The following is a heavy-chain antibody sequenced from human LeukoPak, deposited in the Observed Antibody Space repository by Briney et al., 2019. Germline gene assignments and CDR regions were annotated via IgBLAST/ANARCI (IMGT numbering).Heavy chain of an antibody. D-gene: IGHD3-22*01. Sequence: SETLSLTCAVCGGSFSGYYWSWIRQPPGKGLEWIGEINQSGITNYNPSLNSRVTISVDTSKNQFSLKLSSVTAADTAVYYCARGNRTSPMIGVVSYFDYGGQGTLVTVS. J-gene: IGHJ4*02. V-gene: IGHV4-34*01. CDR3: ARGNRTSPMIGVVSYFDY. CDR1: GGSFSGYY. CDR2: INQSGIT.